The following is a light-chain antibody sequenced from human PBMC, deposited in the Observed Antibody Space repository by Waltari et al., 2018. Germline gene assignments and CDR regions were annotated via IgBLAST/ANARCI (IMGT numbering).Light chain of an antibody. Sequence: QSALTQPPSASGSPGQSVTISCTGTSSDIGGYDYVSWYQQHPGNAPKLIIYDVPKRPSGGPRRFSGSKSGTTASLTVSGLQADDEADYYCSSYSGSNSLLFGGGTKLTV. CDR1: SSDIGGYDY. J-gene: IGLJ2*01. V-gene: IGLV2-8*01. CDR2: DVP. CDR3: SSYSGSNSLL.